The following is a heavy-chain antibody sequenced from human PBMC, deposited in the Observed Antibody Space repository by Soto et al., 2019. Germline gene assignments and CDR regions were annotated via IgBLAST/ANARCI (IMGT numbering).Heavy chain of an antibody. J-gene: IGHJ4*02. CDR3: ARKAWVRFDY. Sequence: SETLSLTCAVSGDSISSSVWWTWVRQPPRKGLEWIGEVFHTGNTNYNPSLKSRVTMSVDKSTNESSLKVTSVTAADTAIYYCARKAWVRFDYWGQGALVTVSS. V-gene: IGHV4-4*02. CDR1: GDSISSSVW. CDR2: VFHTGNT. D-gene: IGHD7-27*01.